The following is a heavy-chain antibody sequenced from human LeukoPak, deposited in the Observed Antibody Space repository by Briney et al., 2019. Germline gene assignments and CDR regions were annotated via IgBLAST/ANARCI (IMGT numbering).Heavy chain of an antibody. CDR1: GYSISSGYY. V-gene: IGHV4-38-2*02. CDR2: IYHSGST. CDR3: ARAQGNGLIDF. J-gene: IGHJ4*02. Sequence: SETLSLTRTVSGYSISSGYYWGWIRQPPGKGLEWIGSIYHSGSTYYNPSLNSRVTISVDTTKNQFSLKLSCVTAADTADYYCARAQGNGLIDFWGQGTLVTVSS. D-gene: IGHD3/OR15-3a*01.